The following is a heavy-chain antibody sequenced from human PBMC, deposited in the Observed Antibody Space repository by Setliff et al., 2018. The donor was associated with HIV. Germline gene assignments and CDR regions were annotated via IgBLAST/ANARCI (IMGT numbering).Heavy chain of an antibody. D-gene: IGHD3-10*02. CDR1: GGTFSSYA. V-gene: IGHV1-69*13. CDR3: ARIVRPSYYYYYYMDV. CDR2: IIPIFNTA. J-gene: IGHJ6*03. Sequence: VASVKVSCKASGGTFSSYAISWVRQAPGQGLEWMGGIIPIFNTANYAQKFQGRVTITADESTSTAYMELSSLRSEDTAVYYCARIVRPSYYYYYYMDVWGKGTTVTV.